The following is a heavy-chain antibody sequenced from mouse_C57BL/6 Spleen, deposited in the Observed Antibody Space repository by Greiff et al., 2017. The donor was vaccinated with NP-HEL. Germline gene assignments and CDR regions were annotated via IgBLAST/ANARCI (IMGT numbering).Heavy chain of an antibody. CDR2: INPSTGGT. CDR1: GYSFTGYY. J-gene: IGHJ3*01. V-gene: IGHV1-42*01. D-gene: IGHD1-1*01. CDR3: ARWGYGSPWFAY. Sequence: EVKLMESGPELVKPGASVKISCKASGYSFTGYYMNWVKQSPEKSLEWIGEINPSTGGTTYNQKFKAKATLTVDKSSSTAYMQLKSLTSEDSAVYYCARWGYGSPWFAYWGQGTLVTVSA.